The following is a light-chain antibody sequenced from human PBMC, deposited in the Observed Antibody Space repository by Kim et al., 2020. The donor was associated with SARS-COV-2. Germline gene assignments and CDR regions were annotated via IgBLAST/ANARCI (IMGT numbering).Light chain of an antibody. CDR1: QSVLYSSNNKNY. V-gene: IGKV4-1*01. Sequence: DIVMTQSPDSLAVSLGERATIKCKSSQSVLYSSNNKNYVAWYQQKPGQPPRLLIYLTSTRDSGVPDRFSGSGSGTDFTLTISSLQAEDVAVYYCQQFLSTPVTFGQGTKVDMK. CDR2: LTS. J-gene: IGKJ1*01. CDR3: QQFLSTPVT.